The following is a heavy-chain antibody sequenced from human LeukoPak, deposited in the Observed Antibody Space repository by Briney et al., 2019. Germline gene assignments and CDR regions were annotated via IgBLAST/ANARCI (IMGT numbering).Heavy chain of an antibody. J-gene: IGHJ4*02. V-gene: IGHV3-23*01. CDR1: GFTFSSYA. D-gene: IGHD6-6*01. CDR3: ARGMYSSSSVDFDY. Sequence: PGRSLRLSCAASGFTFSSYAMSWVRQAPGKGLEWVSTVSGSGGSTYYADSVKGRFTISRDNSKNTLYLQMNSLRAEDTAVYYCARGMYSSSSVDFDYWGQGTLVTVSS. CDR2: VSGSGGST.